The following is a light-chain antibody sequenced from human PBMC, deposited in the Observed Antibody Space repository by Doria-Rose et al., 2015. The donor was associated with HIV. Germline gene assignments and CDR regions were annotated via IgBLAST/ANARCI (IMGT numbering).Light chain of an antibody. Sequence: DVQLTQSPSSLSASVGDRVTITCRASQGITSNLNWYQQKAGKAPKLLIFTATTLQSGVPSRFSGGGSGTDFTITISSLQPEDFATYYRQQTYSFPYSFGQGTKLDIE. CDR1: QGITSN. CDR2: TAT. J-gene: IGKJ2*01. CDR3: QQTYSFPYS. V-gene: IGKV1-39*01.